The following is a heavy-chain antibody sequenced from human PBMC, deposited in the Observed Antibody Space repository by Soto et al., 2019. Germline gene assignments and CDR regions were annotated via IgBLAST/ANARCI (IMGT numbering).Heavy chain of an antibody. V-gene: IGHV3-30*18. Sequence: QVQLVESGGGVVQPGRSLRLSCAASGFTFSNYGMHWVRQAPGKGLEWVAVLSNDGSNKYYADSVKGRFTISRDNSKNTLYLQMNSLKPEDTAVYYCANYCRSTSCFSGGLEHWGQGTLVTVSS. D-gene: IGHD2-2*01. CDR3: ANYCRSTSCFSGGLEH. CDR2: LSNDGSNK. J-gene: IGHJ5*02. CDR1: GFTFSNYG.